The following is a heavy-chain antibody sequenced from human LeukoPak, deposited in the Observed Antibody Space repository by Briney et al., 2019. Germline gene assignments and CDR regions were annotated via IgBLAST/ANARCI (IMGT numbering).Heavy chain of an antibody. CDR1: GFTFSGYG. CDR3: AKDYCSSSSCFFDS. CDR2: IHYDGSNK. J-gene: IGHJ4*02. Sequence: GGSLRLSCAASGFTFSGYGMHWVRQAPGKGLEWVAFIHYDGSNKYYADSVKGRFTISRDNSKNTLYVQMNSLRAEDTAVYYCAKDYCSSSSCFFDSWGQGTLVTVSS. D-gene: IGHD2-2*01. V-gene: IGHV3-30*02.